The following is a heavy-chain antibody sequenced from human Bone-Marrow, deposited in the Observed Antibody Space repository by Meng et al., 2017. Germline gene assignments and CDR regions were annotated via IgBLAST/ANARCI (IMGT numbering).Heavy chain of an antibody. D-gene: IGHD5-12*01. CDR2: IYTSGRT. V-gene: IGHV4-61*02. J-gene: IGHJ4*02. Sequence: LRLSCTVSGASISSGSYFWIWIRQPAGKGLEWIGRIYTSGRTNYNPSLKSRVSMSLDRAKNQFSLKLSSVTAAETAVYYCARDGYSGYAMAYWGQGTLVTVSS. CDR1: GASISSGSYF. CDR3: ARDGYSGYAMAY.